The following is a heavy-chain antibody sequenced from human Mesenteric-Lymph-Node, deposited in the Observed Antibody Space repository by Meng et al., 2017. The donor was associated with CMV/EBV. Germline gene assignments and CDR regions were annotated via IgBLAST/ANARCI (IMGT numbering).Heavy chain of an antibody. CDR2: ISHAGTN. D-gene: IGHD6-6*01. Sequence: TGGGDGGSIIGYFWSWNRQPPGKGLEWIGEISHAGTNNYNPSIKSRVTLSLDMSKNQFSLNLSSVTAADTAVYYCARVSSVSSSSLWGQGTLVTVSS. CDR1: GGSIIGYF. J-gene: IGHJ4*02. CDR3: ARVSSVSSSSL. V-gene: IGHV4-34*01.